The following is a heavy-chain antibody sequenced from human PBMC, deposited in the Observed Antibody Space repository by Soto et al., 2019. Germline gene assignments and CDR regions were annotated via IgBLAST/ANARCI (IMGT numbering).Heavy chain of an antibody. CDR3: ARDLWGYCGADCYPLDV. CDR1: GASFGTYY. V-gene: IGHV4-59*01. D-gene: IGHD2-21*02. Sequence: SETLSLTCAVSGASFGTYYWSWIRQPPGKGLEWIGNIYYSGSTNYNPSLKSRVTISVDTSKNQFSLKLNSVTAADTAVYYCARDLWGYCGADCYPLDVWGQGTTVTVSS. J-gene: IGHJ6*02. CDR2: IYYSGST.